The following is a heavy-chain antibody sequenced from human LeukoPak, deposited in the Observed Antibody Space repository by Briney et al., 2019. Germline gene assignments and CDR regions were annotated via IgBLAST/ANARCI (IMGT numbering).Heavy chain of an antibody. CDR2: IYYSGSA. CDR3: AREVATVTTFDY. Sequence: PSETLSLTCTVSGGSISSSDYYWSWIRQPPGKGLEWIGYIYYSGSAYYNPSLKSRVTISVDTSKNQFSLKLSSVTAADTAVYYCAREVATVTTFDYWGQGTLVTVSS. V-gene: IGHV4-30-4*01. J-gene: IGHJ4*02. D-gene: IGHD4-17*01. CDR1: GGSISSSDYY.